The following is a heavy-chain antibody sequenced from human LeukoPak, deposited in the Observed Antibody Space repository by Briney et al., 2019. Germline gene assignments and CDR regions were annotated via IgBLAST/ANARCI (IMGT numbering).Heavy chain of an antibody. V-gene: IGHV4-59*08. CDR2: IYYSGST. Sequence: SETLSLTCTVSGGSISSYYWSWIRQPPGKGLEWIGYIYYSGSTNYNPSLKSRVTISVDTSKNQFSLKLSSVTAADTAVYYCARLYYYGSGSIDAFDIWGQGTMVTVSS. J-gene: IGHJ3*02. CDR1: GGSISSYY. CDR3: ARLYYYGSGSIDAFDI. D-gene: IGHD3-10*01.